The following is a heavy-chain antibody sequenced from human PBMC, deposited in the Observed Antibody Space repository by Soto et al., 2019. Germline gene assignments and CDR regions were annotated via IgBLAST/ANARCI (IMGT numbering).Heavy chain of an antibody. CDR3: AKDRRAGFDP. V-gene: IGHV3-30*18. Sequence: QVQLVESGGGVVQPGRSLRLSCAASGFTFSSYGMHWVRQAPGKGLEWVAVISYDGSNKYYADSVKGRFTISRDNSKNTLYLQMNSLRAEDTAVYYCAKDRRAGFDPWGQGTLVTVSS. CDR1: GFTFSSYG. CDR2: ISYDGSNK. J-gene: IGHJ5*02.